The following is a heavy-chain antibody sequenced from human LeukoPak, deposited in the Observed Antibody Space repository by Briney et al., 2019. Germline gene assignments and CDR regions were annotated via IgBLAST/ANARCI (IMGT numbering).Heavy chain of an antibody. V-gene: IGHV4-31*03. CDR1: GGSINSGDYF. Sequence: SETLSLTCTVSGGSINSGDYFWSWIRQYPGKDLEWIGYIGYSGSTHYSPSLTSRVTISVDTSKNQFSLKLSSVTAADTAIYYCARDDRQRHVFDFWGQGRLATVSS. J-gene: IGHJ4*02. CDR3: ARDDRQRHVFDF. CDR2: IGYSGST. D-gene: IGHD6-25*01.